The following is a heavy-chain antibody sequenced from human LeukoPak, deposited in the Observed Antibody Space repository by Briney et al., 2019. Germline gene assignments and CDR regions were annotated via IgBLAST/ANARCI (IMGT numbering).Heavy chain of an antibody. D-gene: IGHD2-2*02. CDR3: ARGPPVPAAIPFDY. Sequence: GGSLRLSCAASGFTFSSYGMNWVRQAPGKGLEWPSHISSSGSTIYYADSVKGRFTISRDNARNSLYLHMNSLRAEDTAVYYCARGPPVPAAIPFDYWGQGTLVTVSS. CDR2: ISSSGSTI. CDR1: GFTFSSYG. V-gene: IGHV3-48*03. J-gene: IGHJ4*02.